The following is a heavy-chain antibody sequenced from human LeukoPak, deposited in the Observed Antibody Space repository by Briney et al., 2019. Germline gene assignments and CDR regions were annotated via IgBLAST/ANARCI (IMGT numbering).Heavy chain of an antibody. V-gene: IGHV1-69*13. Sequence: RASVKVSCKASGGTFSSYAISWVRQAPGQGLEWMGGIIPIFGTANYAQKFQGRVTITADESTSTAYMELSSLRSEDTAVYYCARLQPSHSSTVYWGQGTLVTVSS. J-gene: IGHJ1*01. CDR3: ARLQPSHSSTVY. D-gene: IGHD2-2*01. CDR1: GGTFSSYA. CDR2: IIPIFGTA.